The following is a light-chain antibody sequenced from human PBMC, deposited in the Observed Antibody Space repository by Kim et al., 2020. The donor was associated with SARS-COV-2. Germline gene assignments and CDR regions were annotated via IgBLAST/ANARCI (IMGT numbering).Light chain of an antibody. CDR3: NSWDTSTFHVV. Sequence: SSELTQDPAVSVALGQTVTITCQGDSLRLSYASWYQQKPGQAPLLVIYGKNSRPSGIPDRFSGSSSGTTASLTITGAQAEDEADYYCNSWDTSTFHVVFGGGTQLTVL. V-gene: IGLV3-19*01. CDR2: GKN. J-gene: IGLJ2*01. CDR1: SLRLSY.